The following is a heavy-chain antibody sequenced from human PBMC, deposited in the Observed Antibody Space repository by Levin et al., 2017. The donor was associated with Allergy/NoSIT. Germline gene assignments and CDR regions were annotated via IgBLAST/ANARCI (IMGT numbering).Heavy chain of an antibody. V-gene: IGHV3-23*01. J-gene: IGHJ4*02. Sequence: PSGGSLRLSCAASGFTFSSYAMSWVRQAPGKGLEWVSAISGSGGSTYYADSVKGRFTISRDNSKNTLYLQMNSLRAEDTAVYYCAKEPVALGYFDYWGQGTLVTVSS. CDR3: AKEPVALGYFDY. CDR1: GFTFSSYA. D-gene: IGHD2-15*01. CDR2: ISGSGGST.